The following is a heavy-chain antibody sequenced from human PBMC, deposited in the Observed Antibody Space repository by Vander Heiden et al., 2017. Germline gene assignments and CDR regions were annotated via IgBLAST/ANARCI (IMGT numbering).Heavy chain of an antibody. Sequence: EVQLVESGGGLVKPGGSLRLSCAASGFTFSSYSMNWVRQAPGKGLEWVSSISSSSSYIYYADSVKGRFTISRDNAKNSLYLQMNSLRAEDTAVYYCARDEGNSYGTFDFDYWGQGTLVTVSS. V-gene: IGHV3-21*01. CDR1: GFTFSSYS. D-gene: IGHD5-18*01. J-gene: IGHJ4*02. CDR3: ARDEGNSYGTFDFDY. CDR2: ISSSSSYI.